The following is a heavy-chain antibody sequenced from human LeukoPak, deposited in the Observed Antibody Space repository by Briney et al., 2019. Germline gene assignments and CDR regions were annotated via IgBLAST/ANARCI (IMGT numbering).Heavy chain of an antibody. V-gene: IGHV3-23*01. CDR3: AIDPNWGTHS. Sequence: GGSLRLSCAASGFTFSSYAMSWVRQAPGRGLEWVSAISGSGGSTYYADSVKGRFTISRDNSTMTLTLQMNSLRVEDTAVYYCAIDPNWGTHSWGQGVLVTVSS. CDR2: ISGSGGST. J-gene: IGHJ4*02. CDR1: GFTFSSYA. D-gene: IGHD7-27*01.